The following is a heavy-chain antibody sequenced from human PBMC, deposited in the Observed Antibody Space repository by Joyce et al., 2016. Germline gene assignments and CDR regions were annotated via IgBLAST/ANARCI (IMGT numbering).Heavy chain of an antibody. CDR2: ISYDGIYK. J-gene: IGHJ4*02. CDR3: AKILTATYSSGWFLDY. D-gene: IGHD6-25*01. V-gene: IGHV3-30*18. CDR1: GLTLSNYG. Sequence: QVQLVESGGGVVQPGRSLRLSCAASGLTLSNYGVHWVRQAPGEGLEWVAVISYDGIYKYYADSVKGRFTISRDNSKNTVFLEMNSLRTEETAVYYCAKILTATYSSGWFLDYWGQGTLVTVSS.